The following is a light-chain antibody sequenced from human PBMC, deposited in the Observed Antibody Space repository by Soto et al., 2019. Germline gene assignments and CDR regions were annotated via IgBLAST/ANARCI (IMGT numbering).Light chain of an antibody. J-gene: IGLJ2*01. Sequence: QSALTQPPSVSGSPGQSVTISCTGTSSDVGSYNRVSWYQQPPGTAPKLMIYEVSNRPSGLPDRFSGSKSGNTASLTISGLQAEDEADYYCSSYTSSSTLDEVFGGGTKLTVL. CDR1: SSDVGSYNR. V-gene: IGLV2-18*02. CDR2: EVS. CDR3: SSYTSSSTLDEV.